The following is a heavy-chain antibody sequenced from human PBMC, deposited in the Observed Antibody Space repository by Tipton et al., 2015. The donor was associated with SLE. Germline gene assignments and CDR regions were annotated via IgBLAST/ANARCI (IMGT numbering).Heavy chain of an antibody. D-gene: IGHD1-7*01. CDR2: ISSSGSTI. J-gene: IGHJ4*02. Sequence: GSLRLSCAASGFTFSDYYMSWIRQAPGKGLEWVSYISSSGSTIYYADSVKGRFTISRDNAKNSLYLQMNSLRAEDTAVYYCARGSNPLTGTTTYFDYWGQGTLVTVSS. CDR1: GFTFSDYY. V-gene: IGHV3-11*04. CDR3: ARGSNPLTGTTTYFDY.